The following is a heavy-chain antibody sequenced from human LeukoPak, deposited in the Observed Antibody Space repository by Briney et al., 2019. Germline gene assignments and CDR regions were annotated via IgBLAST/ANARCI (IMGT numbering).Heavy chain of an antibody. CDR2: IDNSGTTR. V-gene: IGHV3-48*03. J-gene: IGHJ4*02. CDR3: ARGWFGSSWDC. Sequence: GGSLRLSCAASGFTFSNYEMNWVRQAPGKGLEWVSYIDNSGTTRHYTDSVKGRFTISRDNAKNSLYLQMDSLRAEDTAVYYCARGWFGSSWDCWGRGTLVSVSS. D-gene: IGHD6-13*01. CDR1: GFTFSNYE.